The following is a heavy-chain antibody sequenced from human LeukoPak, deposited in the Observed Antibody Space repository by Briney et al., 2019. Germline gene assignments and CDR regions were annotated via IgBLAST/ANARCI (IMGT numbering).Heavy chain of an antibody. CDR1: GDSIGSDSSY. J-gene: IGHJ4*02. CDR2: IHHSGGT. V-gene: IGHV4-39*01. D-gene: IGHD5-18*01. CDR3: ARRYTVMVARYFDY. Sequence: PSETLSLTCTVSGDSIGSDSSYWGWIRQPPGKGLEWIGSIHHSGGTYYNPSLKSRVTISVDTSKNQFSLKLSSVTAADTAVYYCARRYTVMVARYFDYWGQGTLVTVSS.